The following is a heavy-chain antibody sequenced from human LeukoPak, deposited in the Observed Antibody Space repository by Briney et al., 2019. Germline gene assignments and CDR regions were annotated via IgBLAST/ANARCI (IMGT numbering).Heavy chain of an antibody. CDR2: ISSSGSYI. CDR3: ARAVQLWFQFDY. CDR1: GFTFSSYS. V-gene: IGHV3-21*01. D-gene: IGHD5-18*01. Sequence: GGSLRLSCAASGFTFSSYSMNWVRQAPGKGLEWVSSISSSGSYIYYADSVKGRFIISRDNAKNSLYLQMNSLRAEDTAVYYCARAVQLWFQFDYWGQGTLVTVSS. J-gene: IGHJ4*02.